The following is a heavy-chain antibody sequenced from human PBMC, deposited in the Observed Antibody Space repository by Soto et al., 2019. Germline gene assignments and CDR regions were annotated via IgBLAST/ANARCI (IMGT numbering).Heavy chain of an antibody. CDR2: ISYDGSNK. V-gene: IGHV3-30*18. D-gene: IGHD6-13*01. CDR3: VKALSSWYFFDY. CDR1: GFTFSSYG. Sequence: GGSLRLSCAASGFTFSSYGMHWVRQAPGKGLEWVAVISYDGSNKYYADSVKGRFTISRDNSKNTLYLQMNSLRAEDTAVYYCVKALSSWYFFDYWGQGTLVTVSS. J-gene: IGHJ4*02.